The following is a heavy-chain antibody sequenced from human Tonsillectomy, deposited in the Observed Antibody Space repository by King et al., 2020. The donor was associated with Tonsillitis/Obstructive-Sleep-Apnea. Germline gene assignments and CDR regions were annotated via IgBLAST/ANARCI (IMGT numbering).Heavy chain of an antibody. Sequence: VQLQQWGAGLLKPSETLSLTCPVYGGSFSGYYCSWIRQPPGKGLEWIGEINHSGSTNYNPSLKSRVTISIDTSKNPFSLKLSSVTAADTAVYYCAREDYDFWSGYPPIPDYWGQGTLVTVSS. J-gene: IGHJ4*02. CDR1: GGSFSGYY. CDR3: AREDYDFWSGYPPIPDY. D-gene: IGHD3-3*01. CDR2: INHSGST. V-gene: IGHV4-34*01.